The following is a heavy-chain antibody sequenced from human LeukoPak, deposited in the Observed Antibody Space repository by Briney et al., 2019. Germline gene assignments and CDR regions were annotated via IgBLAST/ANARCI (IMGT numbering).Heavy chain of an antibody. CDR2: ISSSSSYI. J-gene: IGHJ5*02. V-gene: IGHV3-21*01. CDR1: GFTFSSYS. D-gene: IGHD2-2*01. Sequence: GGSLRLSCAASGFTFSSYSMNWVRQAPGKGLEWVSSISSSSSYIYYADSVEGRFTISRDNAKNSLYLQMNSLRAEDTAVYYCAREVVVPAATRWFDPWGQGTLVTVSS. CDR3: AREVVVPAATRWFDP.